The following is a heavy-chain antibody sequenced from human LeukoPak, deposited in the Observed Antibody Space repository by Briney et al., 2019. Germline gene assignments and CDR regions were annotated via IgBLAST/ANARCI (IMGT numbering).Heavy chain of an antibody. CDR2: VYTSGST. V-gene: IGHV4-4*09. CDR3: ARNYYDSSGYYQRWFDP. J-gene: IGHJ5*02. Sequence: PSETLSLTCTVSGGSISSYYWSWIRQPPGKGLEWIGYVYTSGSTNYNPSLKSRVTISVDTSKNQFSLKLSSVTAADTAVYYCARNYYDSSGYYQRWFDPWGQGTLVTVSS. CDR1: GGSISSYY. D-gene: IGHD3-22*01.